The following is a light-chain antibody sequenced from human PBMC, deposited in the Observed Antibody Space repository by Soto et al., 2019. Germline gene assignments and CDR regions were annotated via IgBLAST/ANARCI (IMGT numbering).Light chain of an antibody. CDR1: QSVSSK. J-gene: IGKJ1*01. V-gene: IGKV3-15*01. CDR3: HQYNHWLTWT. Sequence: EIVMTQSPATLSLSPGRRATLSCRASQSVSSKLAWYQQRPDQAPRLLIYSASTRATGIPARFSGSGSGTEFTLTISSLQSEDFAVYYCHQYNHWLTWTFGQGTKVDIK. CDR2: SAS.